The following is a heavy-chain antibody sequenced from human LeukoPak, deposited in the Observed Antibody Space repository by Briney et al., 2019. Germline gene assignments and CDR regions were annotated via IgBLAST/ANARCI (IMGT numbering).Heavy chain of an antibody. D-gene: IGHD5-18*01. CDR2: IKKDGSEK. V-gene: IGHV3-7*01. J-gene: IGHJ4*02. Sequence: SGGSLRLSCAASGFTFSSYWMTWIRQAPGKGLEWVSYIKKDGSEKYYVDSVKGRFTISRDNAKNSLYLQMNSLRAEDTAVYYCARDTGGGYSCYDCWGQGTLVTVSS. CDR1: GFTFSSYW. CDR3: ARDTGGGYSCYDC.